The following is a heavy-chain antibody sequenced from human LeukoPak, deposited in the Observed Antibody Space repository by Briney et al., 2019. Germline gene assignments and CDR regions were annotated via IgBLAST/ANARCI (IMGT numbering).Heavy chain of an antibody. J-gene: IGHJ4*02. Sequence: SETLSLTCAVYGGSFSGYYWSWIRQPPGKGLEWIGYIYYSGSTNYNPSLKSRVTISVDTSKNQFSLKLSSVTAADTAVYYCASGYDYPMDFDYWGQGTLVTVSS. CDR1: GGSFSGYY. V-gene: IGHV4-59*01. CDR2: IYYSGST. D-gene: IGHD5-12*01. CDR3: ASGYDYPMDFDY.